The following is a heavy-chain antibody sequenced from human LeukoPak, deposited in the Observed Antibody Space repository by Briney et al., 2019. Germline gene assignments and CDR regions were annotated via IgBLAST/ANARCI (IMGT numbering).Heavy chain of an antibody. CDR1: GGTISNYY. D-gene: IGHD2-15*01. CDR3: ARGRAGYLNWFDP. CDR2: MYMSGAT. Sequence: SETLSLTCTVSGGTISNYYWSWIRQPAGKGLEWIGRMYMSGATNFNPSLKSRVTMSVDKSKNQFFLKLTSVTAADTAVYYCARGRAGYLNWFDPWGQGTLVTVSS. V-gene: IGHV4-4*07. J-gene: IGHJ5*02.